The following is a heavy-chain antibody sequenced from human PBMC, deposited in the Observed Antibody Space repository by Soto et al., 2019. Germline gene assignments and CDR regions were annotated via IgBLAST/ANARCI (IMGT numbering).Heavy chain of an antibody. J-gene: IGHJ1*01. CDR1: GYSFTTNW. Sequence: GESLKISCKGSGYSFTTNWIGWVRQMPGKGLEWMGVIYPGDSDTRYSPSFQGQVAISADRSINTAYLQWSSLKASDTAMYYCARHSGVAEDGTDWGQGTLVTVSS. CDR3: ARHSGVAEDGTD. D-gene: IGHD6-13*01. CDR2: IYPGDSDT. V-gene: IGHV5-51*01.